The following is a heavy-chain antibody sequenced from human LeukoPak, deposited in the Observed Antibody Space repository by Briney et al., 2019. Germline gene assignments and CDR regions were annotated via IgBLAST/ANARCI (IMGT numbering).Heavy chain of an antibody. CDR1: GFTFSNYE. J-gene: IGHJ4*02. D-gene: IGHD5-18*01. CDR2: ISSSGRNI. Sequence: PGGSLRLSCAASGFTFSNYELNWVRHAPGKGLEWVSYISSSGRNIYYADSVNGRFTISRDNANNSLYLQMNSLRAEDTAVYYCARDLVQLWSKDYWGQGTLVIVSS. CDR3: ARDLVQLWSKDY. V-gene: IGHV3-48*03.